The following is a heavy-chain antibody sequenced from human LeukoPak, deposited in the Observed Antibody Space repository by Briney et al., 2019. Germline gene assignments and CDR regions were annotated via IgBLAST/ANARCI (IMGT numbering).Heavy chain of an antibody. D-gene: IGHD3-22*01. V-gene: IGHV1-8*01. Sequence: ASVTVSCKASGYTFTTYDINWVRQATGQGLEWMGWMNPHSGNTGYAQNFQGRVTMTRNTSIGTAYMELSSLRSEDTAVYYCARGFRSDSSGRKFDCWGQGTLVIVSS. CDR3: ARGFRSDSSGRKFDC. CDR1: GYTFTTYD. J-gene: IGHJ4*02. CDR2: MNPHSGNT.